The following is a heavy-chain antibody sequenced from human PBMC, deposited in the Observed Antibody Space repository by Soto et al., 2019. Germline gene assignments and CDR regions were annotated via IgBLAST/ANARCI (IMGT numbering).Heavy chain of an antibody. CDR2: INSDGSRT. J-gene: IGHJ6*02. CDR1: GFTFSSYW. Sequence: EVQLVESGGGLVQPGGSLRLSCAASGFTFSSYWMYWVRQAPGKGLVWVSRINSDGSRTSYADSVKGRFTISRDNAKNTRYMQMNSLRAEDTAVYYCARGSGWYLGGNYYYGMDVWGQGTTVTVSS. CDR3: ARGSGWYLGGNYYYGMDV. D-gene: IGHD6-19*01. V-gene: IGHV3-74*01.